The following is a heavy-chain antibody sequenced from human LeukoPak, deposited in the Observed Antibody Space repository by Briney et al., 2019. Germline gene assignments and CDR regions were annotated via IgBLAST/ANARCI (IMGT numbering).Heavy chain of an antibody. J-gene: IGHJ4*02. CDR2: INPNSGGT. V-gene: IGHV1-2*02. Sequence: ASVKVSCKASGYTFTGYYMHWVRQAPGQGLEWMGWINPNSGGTNYAQKFQGRITMTRDTSISTAYMELSRLRSGDTAVYYCARVQWLAAPFDYWGQGTLVTVSS. D-gene: IGHD6-19*01. CDR3: ARVQWLAAPFDY. CDR1: GYTFTGYY.